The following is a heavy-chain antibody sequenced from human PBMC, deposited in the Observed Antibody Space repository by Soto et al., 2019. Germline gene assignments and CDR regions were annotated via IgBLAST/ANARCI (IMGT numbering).Heavy chain of an antibody. V-gene: IGHV3-11*01. J-gene: IGHJ6*02. CDR3: ARDPGIYYGMDV. D-gene: IGHD3-10*01. CDR1: GFTFSDYY. Sequence: QVQLVESGGGLVKPGGSLRLSCTASGFTFSDYYMTWIRQAPGKGLEWLSYISSGEFTIYYADSVKGRFTVSRDNAKNSMYLQMNTLRVEDTAVYYCARDPGIYYGMDVWGQGTTVTVSS. CDR2: ISSGEFTI.